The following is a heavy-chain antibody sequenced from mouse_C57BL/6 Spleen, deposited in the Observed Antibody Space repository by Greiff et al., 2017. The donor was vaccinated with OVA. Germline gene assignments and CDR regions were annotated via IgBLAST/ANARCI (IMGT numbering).Heavy chain of an antibody. V-gene: IGHV5-4*01. J-gene: IGHJ1*03. CDR2: ISDGGSYT. CDR1: GFTFSSYA. Sequence: EVKLMESGGGLVKPGGSLKLSCAASGFTFSSYAMSWVRQTPEKRLEWVATISDGGSYTYYPDNVKGRFTISRDNAKNNLYLQMSHLKSEDTAMYYCARDRRLRRQGWYFDVWGTGTTVTVSS. D-gene: IGHD2-2*01. CDR3: ARDRRLRRQGWYFDV.